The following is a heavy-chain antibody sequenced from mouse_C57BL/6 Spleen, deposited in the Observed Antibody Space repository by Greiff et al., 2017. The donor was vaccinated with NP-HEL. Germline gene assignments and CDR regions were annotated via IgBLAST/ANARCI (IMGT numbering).Heavy chain of an antibody. CDR3: AREEDYNYALGD. CDR2: IRSGSSTF. V-gene: IGHV5-17*01. Sequence: EVQVVESGGGLVKPGGSLKLSCAASGFTFSDYGMHWVRQAPEKGLEWVAYIRSGSSTFYYADTVKGRFPISSDNAKNNLFLLMTMLGSEDTAMYYCAREEDYNYALGDWGQGPSVTVSS. J-gene: IGHJ4*01. D-gene: IGHD2-13*01. CDR1: GFTFSDYG.